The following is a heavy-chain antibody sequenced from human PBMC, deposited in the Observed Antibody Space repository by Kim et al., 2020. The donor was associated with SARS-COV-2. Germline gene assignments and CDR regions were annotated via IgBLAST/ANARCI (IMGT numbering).Heavy chain of an antibody. CDR3: AKGEGLWFGELLYAPRFDY. Sequence: GGSLRLSCAASGFTFSSYAMSWVRQAPGKGLEWVSAISGSGGSTYYADSVKGRFTISRDNSKNTLYLQMNSLRAEDTAVYYCAKGEGLWFGELLYAPRFDYWGQGTLVTVSS. V-gene: IGHV3-23*01. CDR1: GFTFSSYA. D-gene: IGHD3-10*01. CDR2: ISGSGGST. J-gene: IGHJ4*02.